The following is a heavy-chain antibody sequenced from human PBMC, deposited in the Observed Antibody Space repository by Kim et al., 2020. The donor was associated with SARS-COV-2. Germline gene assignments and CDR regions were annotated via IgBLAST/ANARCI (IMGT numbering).Heavy chain of an antibody. CDR3: ARDSHYYDSSGYVDLYGMDV. CDR2: INTNTGNP. D-gene: IGHD3-22*01. Sequence: ASVKVSCKASGYTFTSYAMNWVRQAPGQGLEWMGWINTNTGNPTYAQGFTGRFVFSLDTSVSTAYLQISSLKAEDTAVYYCARDSHYYDSSGYVDLYGMDVWGQGTTVTVSS. CDR1: GYTFTSYA. J-gene: IGHJ6*02. V-gene: IGHV7-4-1*02.